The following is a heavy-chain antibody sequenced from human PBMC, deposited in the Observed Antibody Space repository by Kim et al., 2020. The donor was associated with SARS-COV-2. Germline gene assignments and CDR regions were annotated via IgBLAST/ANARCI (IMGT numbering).Heavy chain of an antibody. Sequence: ASVKVSCKASGYTFTSYDINWVRQATGQGLEWMGWMNPNSGNTGYAQKFQGRVTMTRNTSISTAYMELSSLRSEDTAVYYCARGARTAHRGRLNYDILTGYYKRLGWGQGTLVTVSS. D-gene: IGHD3-9*01. J-gene: IGHJ4*02. CDR1: GYTFTSYD. CDR3: ARGARTAHRGRLNYDILTGYYKRLG. CDR2: MNPNSGNT. V-gene: IGHV1-8*01.